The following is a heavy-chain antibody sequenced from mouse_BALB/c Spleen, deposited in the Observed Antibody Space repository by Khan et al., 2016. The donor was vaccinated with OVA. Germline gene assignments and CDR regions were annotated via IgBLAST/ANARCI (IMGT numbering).Heavy chain of an antibody. CDR3: ARTASIRY. V-gene: IGHV3-2*02. CDR1: GYSITSGYG. J-gene: IGHJ2*01. D-gene: IGHD1-2*01. Sequence: EVQLQESGPGLVKPSQSLSLTCTVTGYSITSGYGWNWNRQFAGNKLEWRGNISYSGSTNYNPTLKSRISITRDTSKSQISVQSNSGTTADTATYVCARTASIRYWGQGTTLTVSS. CDR2: ISYSGST.